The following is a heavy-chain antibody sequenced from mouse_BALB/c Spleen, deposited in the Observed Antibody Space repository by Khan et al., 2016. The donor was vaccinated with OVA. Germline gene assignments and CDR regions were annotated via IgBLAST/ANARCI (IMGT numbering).Heavy chain of an antibody. CDR3: ARMARTIN. CDR2: INSNGGST. CDR1: GFTFSSYG. J-gene: IGHJ2*01. Sequence: DVHLVESGGGLVQPGGSLKLSCAASGFTFSSYGMSWVRQTPDKRLELVATINSNGGSTYYPDSVKGRFTISRDNAKNTLYLQMSSLKPEDTAMYYCARMARTINWGQGTTLTVSS. V-gene: IGHV5-6-3*01.